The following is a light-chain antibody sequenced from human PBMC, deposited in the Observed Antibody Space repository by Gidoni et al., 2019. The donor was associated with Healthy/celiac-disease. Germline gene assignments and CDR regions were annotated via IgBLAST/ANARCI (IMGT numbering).Light chain of an antibody. V-gene: IGKV3-15*01. Sequence: EIVMTQSPATLSVSPGERATLSCRARQIVSSNLAWYQQKPGQAPRLLIFGASTRATGIPARFSGSGSGTEFTLTISSLQSEDFAVYYCQQYNNWPPVTFGGGTKVEIK. CDR1: QIVSSN. CDR3: QQYNNWPPVT. J-gene: IGKJ4*01. CDR2: GAS.